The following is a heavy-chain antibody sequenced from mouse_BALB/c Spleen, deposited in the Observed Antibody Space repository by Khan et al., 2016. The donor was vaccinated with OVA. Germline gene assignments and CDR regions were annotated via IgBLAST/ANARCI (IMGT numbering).Heavy chain of an antibody. D-gene: IGHD1-1*02. V-gene: IGHV1S81*02. CDR3: TRSGWAAFAY. J-gene: IGHJ3*01. CDR1: GYTFTSYY. CDR2: INPSNGGT. Sequence: QVQLQQPGAELVKPGASVKLSCKASGYTFTSYYIYWVKQRPGQGLEWIGGINPSNGGTYFNEKFESKATLTVDKSSSTAFMQVSSLTYEDSADYYCTRSGWAAFAYWGQGTLVTVSA.